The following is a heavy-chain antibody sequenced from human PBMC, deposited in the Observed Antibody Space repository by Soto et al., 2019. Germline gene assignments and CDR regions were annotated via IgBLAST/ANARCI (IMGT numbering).Heavy chain of an antibody. Sequence: QVQLQESGPGLVKPSQTLSLTCTVSGGSISSGGYYWSWIRPHPGTGLEWIGYIYYRGSTYYNPSIKSRVTISVDTSKNQFSLKLSSVTAADTAVYYCAREPFGGVFDYWGQGTLVTVSS. CDR2: IYYRGST. D-gene: IGHD3-16*01. V-gene: IGHV4-31*03. CDR3: AREPFGGVFDY. J-gene: IGHJ4*02. CDR1: GGSISSGGYY.